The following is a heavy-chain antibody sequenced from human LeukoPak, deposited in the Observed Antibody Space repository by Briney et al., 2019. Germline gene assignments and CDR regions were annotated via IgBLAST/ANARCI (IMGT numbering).Heavy chain of an antibody. CDR2: ISSGGGTI. CDR3: ARFERYYGSGSYPPDY. Sequence: GGSLRLSCAASGFTFSDYYVSWIRQAPGKGLEWVSYISSGGGTIYYADSVKGRFAISRDNAKNSLYLQMNSLRAEDTAGYYCARFERYYGSGSYPPDYWGQGTLVTVSS. V-gene: IGHV3-11*01. J-gene: IGHJ4*02. D-gene: IGHD3-10*01. CDR1: GFTFSDYY.